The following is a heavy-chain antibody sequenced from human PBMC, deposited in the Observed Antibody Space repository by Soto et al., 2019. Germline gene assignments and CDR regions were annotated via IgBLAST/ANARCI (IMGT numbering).Heavy chain of an antibody. J-gene: IGHJ4*02. Sequence: ASVKVSCKAPGYTFTNYGLSWVRQAPGQGLEWMAWISPYDGNTHYAQKLQGRVTMTTDTSTSTAYMELRSLRSDDPAVYYCARVDTAMFPAPNWGQETLVPASP. CDR1: GYTFTNYG. D-gene: IGHD5-18*01. CDR3: ARVDTAMFPAPN. CDR2: ISPYDGNT. V-gene: IGHV1-18*01.